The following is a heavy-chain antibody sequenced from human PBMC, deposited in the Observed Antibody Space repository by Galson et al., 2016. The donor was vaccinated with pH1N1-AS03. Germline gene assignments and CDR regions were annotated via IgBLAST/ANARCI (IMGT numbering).Heavy chain of an antibody. CDR1: GGSISTYD. CDR3: ARMRVVAASDTSGYYYFDF. CDR2: VSHDGNT. Sequence: VSGGSISTYDWSWVRQPPGKGLEWIGYVSHDGNTNYNPSLYSRVTMSVDTSKNQFSLKLNSVSAADTAVYYCARMRVVAASDTSGYYYFDFWGQGALVTVSS. D-gene: IGHD3-22*01. V-gene: IGHV4-59*08. J-gene: IGHJ4*02.